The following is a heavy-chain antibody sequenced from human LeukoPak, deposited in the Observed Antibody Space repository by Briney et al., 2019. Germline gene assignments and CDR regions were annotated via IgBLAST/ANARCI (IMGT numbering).Heavy chain of an antibody. CDR1: GYTFTGYC. CDR2: INPNSGGT. J-gene: IGHJ4*02. CDR3: AREYYYDSSGNYAY. V-gene: IGHV1-2*02. Sequence: ASVKVSCKASGYTFTGYCMHWVRQAPGQGLEWMGWINPNSGGTNYAQKFQGRVTMTRDTSISTAYMELSRLRSDDTAVYYCAREYYYDSSGNYAYWGQGTLVTVSS. D-gene: IGHD3-22*01.